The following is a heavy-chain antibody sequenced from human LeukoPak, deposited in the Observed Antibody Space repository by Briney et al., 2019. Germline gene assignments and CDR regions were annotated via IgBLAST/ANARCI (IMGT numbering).Heavy chain of an antibody. CDR2: IYSDDST. CDR3: ARGGYSGYDRDAFDI. CDR1: GFTVSSNY. D-gene: IGHD5-12*01. J-gene: IGHJ3*02. V-gene: IGHV3-53*04. Sequence: GGSLRLSCAASGFTVSSNYMSWVRQAPGRGLEWVSVIYSDDSTYYADSVKGRFTISRHNSKNTLYLQMNSLRAEDTAVYYCARGGYSGYDRDAFDIWGQGTMVTVSS.